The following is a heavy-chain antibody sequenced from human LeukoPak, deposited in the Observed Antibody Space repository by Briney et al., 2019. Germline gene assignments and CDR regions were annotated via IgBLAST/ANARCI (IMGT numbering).Heavy chain of an antibody. V-gene: IGHV3-15*01. D-gene: IGHD6-19*01. CDR1: GFTFSNAW. Sequence: GGSLRLSRAASGFTFSNAWMSWVRQAPGKGLEWVGRIKSKTDSGTSDYAAPVKGRFTISRDDSRNTLYLQMNSLKTEDTAVYYCATEDIAVAGIGLDYWGQGTLVTVSS. J-gene: IGHJ4*02. CDR2: IKSKTDSGTS. CDR3: ATEDIAVAGIGLDY.